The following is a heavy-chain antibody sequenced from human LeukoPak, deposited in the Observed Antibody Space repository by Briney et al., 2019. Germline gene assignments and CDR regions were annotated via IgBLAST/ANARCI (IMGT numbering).Heavy chain of an antibody. D-gene: IGHD6-13*01. CDR1: GFTVSSNY. J-gene: IGHJ4*02. Sequence: SGGSLRLSCVVSGFTVSSNYMSWVRQAPGKGLEWVSVLYSGGNTYHADSVKGRFTISRDNSKNTLYLQMNSLRAEDTAVYYCAREGASSSFGYWGQGTPVTVSS. CDR2: LYSGGNT. V-gene: IGHV3-53*01. CDR3: AREGASSSFGY.